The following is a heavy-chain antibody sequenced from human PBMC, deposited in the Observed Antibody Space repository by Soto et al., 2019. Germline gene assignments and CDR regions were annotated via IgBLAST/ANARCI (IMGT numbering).Heavy chain of an antibody. Sequence: SETLSLTCTVSGGSISSYYWSWIRQPPGKGLEWIGYIYYSGSTNYNPSLKSRVTISVDTSKNQFSLKLSSVTAADTAVYYCARELIAAAGHGFWLDPRGQGNLVSVYS. CDR3: ARELIAAAGHGFWLDP. D-gene: IGHD6-13*01. J-gene: IGHJ5*02. V-gene: IGHV4-59*01. CDR2: IYYSGST. CDR1: GGSISSYY.